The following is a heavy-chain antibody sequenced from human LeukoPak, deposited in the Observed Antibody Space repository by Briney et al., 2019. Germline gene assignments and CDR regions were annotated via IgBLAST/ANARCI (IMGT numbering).Heavy chain of an antibody. Sequence: SETLSLTCAVYGDSFSAYFWNWLRQAPGKPLEYIGEINHRGSSHYNPSLKTRVTLSVDTSKKQFSLKLTSVTAADTAVYFCARGSSFDGYCSAGACDAGYYDSWGQGTPVTVSS. J-gene: IGHJ4*02. CDR3: ARGSSFDGYCSAGACDAGYYDS. CDR1: GDSFSAYF. V-gene: IGHV4-34*01. CDR2: INHRGSS. D-gene: IGHD2-15*01.